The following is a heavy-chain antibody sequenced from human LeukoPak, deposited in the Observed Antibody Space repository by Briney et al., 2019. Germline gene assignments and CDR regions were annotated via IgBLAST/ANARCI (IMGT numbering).Heavy chain of an antibody. CDR1: GYTFTSYA. CDR3: ARGQALWWLPGDFDY. Sequence: GASVKVSCKASGYTFTSYAMNWVRQAPGQRLEWMGWINTNTGNPTYAQGFTGRFVFSLDTSVSTAYLQISSLKAEDTAVYYCARGQALWWLPGDFDYWGQGTLVTVSS. V-gene: IGHV7-4-1*02. CDR2: INTNTGNP. J-gene: IGHJ4*02. D-gene: IGHD2-21*01.